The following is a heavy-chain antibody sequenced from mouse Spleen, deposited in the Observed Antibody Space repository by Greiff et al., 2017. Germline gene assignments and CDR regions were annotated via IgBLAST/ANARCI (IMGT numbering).Heavy chain of an antibody. Sequence: VQRVESGPELVKPGASVKLSCKASGYTFTSYDINWVKQRPGQGLEWIGWIYPRDGSTKYNEKFKGKATLTVDTSSSTAYMELHSLTSEDSAVYFCARLTAQASYYFDYWGQGTTLTVSS. V-gene: IGHV1-85*01. D-gene: IGHD3-2*02. CDR2: IYPRDGST. CDR1: GYTFTSYD. CDR3: ARLTAQASYYFDY. J-gene: IGHJ2*01.